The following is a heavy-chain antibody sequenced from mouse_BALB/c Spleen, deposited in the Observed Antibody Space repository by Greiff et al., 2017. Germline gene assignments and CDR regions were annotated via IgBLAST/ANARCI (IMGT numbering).Heavy chain of an antibody. CDR1: GFSLTSYG. Sequence: VKLQESGPGLVAPSQSLSITCTVSGFSLTSYGVHWVRQPPGKGLEWLGVIWAGGSTNYNSALMSRLSISKDNSKSQVFLKMNSLQTDDTAMYYCARESNWDWFAYWGQGTLVTVSA. V-gene: IGHV2-9*02. CDR2: IWAGGST. D-gene: IGHD4-1*01. J-gene: IGHJ3*01. CDR3: ARESNWDWFAY.